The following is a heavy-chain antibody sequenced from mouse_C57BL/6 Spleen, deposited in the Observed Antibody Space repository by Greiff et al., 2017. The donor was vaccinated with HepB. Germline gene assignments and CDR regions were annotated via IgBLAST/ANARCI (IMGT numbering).Heavy chain of an antibody. J-gene: IGHJ2*01. V-gene: IGHV1-5*01. CDR3: TRGITTVVATDD. CDR2: IYPGNSDT. Sequence: EVQLQQSGTVLARPGASVKMSCKTSGYTFTSYWMHWVKQRPGQGLEWIGAIYPGNSDTSYNQKFKGKAKLTADTSASTAYMEISSLTNEDSAVYYCTRGITTVVATDDWGQGTTLTVSS. D-gene: IGHD1-1*01. CDR1: GYTFTSYW.